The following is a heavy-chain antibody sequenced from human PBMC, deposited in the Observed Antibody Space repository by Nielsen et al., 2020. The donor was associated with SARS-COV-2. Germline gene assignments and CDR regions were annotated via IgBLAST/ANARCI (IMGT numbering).Heavy chain of an antibody. V-gene: IGHV3-66*01. CDR3: ATDWAS. J-gene: IGHJ5*02. CDR1: GFIVSSND. D-gene: IGHD3-16*01. CDR2: IYSGDNT. Sequence: GESLKISCAAYGFIVSSNDMSWVRQAPGRGLEWVSVIYSGDNTYYTDSVKGRFTISRDNSKNTLYLQMNSLRVEDSAVYYCATDWASWGQGTLVTVSS.